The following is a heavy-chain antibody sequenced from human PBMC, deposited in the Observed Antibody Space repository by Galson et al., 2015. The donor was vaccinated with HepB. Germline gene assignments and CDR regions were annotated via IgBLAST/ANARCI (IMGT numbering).Heavy chain of an antibody. CDR1: GGSFSGHY. J-gene: IGHJ3*02. Sequence: ETLSLTCAVYGGSFSGHYWSWIRQPPGKGLEWIGEINHSGSTNYNPSLKSRVTISVDTSKNQFSLKLSSVTAEDTAVYYCAKDNLEDYGDYLEGAFDIWGQGTMVTVSS. D-gene: IGHD4-17*01. V-gene: IGHV4-34*01. CDR3: AKDNLEDYGDYLEGAFDI. CDR2: INHSGST.